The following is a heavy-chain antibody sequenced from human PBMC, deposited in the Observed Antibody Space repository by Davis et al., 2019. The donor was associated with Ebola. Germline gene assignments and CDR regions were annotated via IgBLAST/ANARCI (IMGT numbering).Heavy chain of an antibody. CDR2: IYYSGST. CDR3: ARDWDSSGTRENWFDP. D-gene: IGHD6-19*01. V-gene: IGHV4-59*01. CDR1: GGSISSYY. J-gene: IGHJ5*02. Sequence: SETLSLTCTASGGSISSYYWSWIRQPPGKGLEWIGYIYYSGSTNYNPSLKSRVTISVDTSKNQFSLKLSSVTAADTAVYYCARDWDSSGTRENWFDPWGQGTLVTVSS.